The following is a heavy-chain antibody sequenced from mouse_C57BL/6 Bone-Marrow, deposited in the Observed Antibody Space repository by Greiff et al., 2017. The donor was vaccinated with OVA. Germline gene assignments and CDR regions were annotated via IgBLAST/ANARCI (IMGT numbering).Heavy chain of an antibody. D-gene: IGHD1-1*01. CDR3: ARLITTVVAFYYYAMDY. V-gene: IGHV1-81*01. CDR2: IYPRSGNT. J-gene: IGHJ4*01. Sequence: VQLQQSGAELARPGASVKLSCKASGYTFTSYGISWVKQRTGQGLEWIGEIYPRSGNTYYNEKFKGKATLTADKSSSTAYMELRSLTSEDSAVYFRARLITTVVAFYYYAMDYWGQGTSVTVSS. CDR1: GYTFTSYG.